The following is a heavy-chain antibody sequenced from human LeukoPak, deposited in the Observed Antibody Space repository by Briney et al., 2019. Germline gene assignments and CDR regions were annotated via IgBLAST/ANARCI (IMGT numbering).Heavy chain of an antibody. J-gene: IGHJ5*02. CDR3: ARLFSRGVDSSGYYFWP. CDR2: IYPGDSDT. CDR1: GYSFTSYW. D-gene: IGHD3-22*01. V-gene: IGHV5-51*01. Sequence: PGESLKISCKGSGYSFTSYWIGWVRQMPGKGLEWMGIIYPGDSDTRYSPSFQGQVTISADKSISTAYLQWSSLKASDTAMYYCARLFSRGVDSSGYYFWPWGQGTLVTVSS.